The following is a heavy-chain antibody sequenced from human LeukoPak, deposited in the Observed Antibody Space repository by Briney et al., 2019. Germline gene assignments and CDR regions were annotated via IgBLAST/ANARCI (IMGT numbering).Heavy chain of an antibody. CDR2: INPNSGGT. CDR1: GYTFSGDY. J-gene: IGHJ4*02. V-gene: IGHV1-2*02. D-gene: IGHD3-22*01. CDR3: AREPYYYDSSARFDY. Sequence: ASVKVSGKASGYTFSGDYMHWVRQAPGQGLEWIGSINPNSGGTNYAQKFQGRVTMTRDTSISTAYMELSRLRSDDTAVYYCAREPYYYDSSARFDYWGQGTLVTVSS.